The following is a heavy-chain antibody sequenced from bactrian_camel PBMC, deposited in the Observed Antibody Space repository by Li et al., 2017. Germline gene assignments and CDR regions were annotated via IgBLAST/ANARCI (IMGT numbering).Heavy chain of an antibody. J-gene: IGHJ4*01. D-gene: IGHD6*01. Sequence: HVQLVESGGGSVQTGGSLRLSCVASGYTAVRSCIGWFRQAPNKEREGVAVLVLSDGSKTYYANSVKGRITISQDSAKNTVNLQMNSLKPEDSAMYYCAIGRCGSWWSGSDNVWGQGTQVTVS. CDR3: AIGRCGSWWSGSDNV. V-gene: IGHV3S6*01. CDR2: LVLSDGSKT. CDR1: GYTAVRSC.